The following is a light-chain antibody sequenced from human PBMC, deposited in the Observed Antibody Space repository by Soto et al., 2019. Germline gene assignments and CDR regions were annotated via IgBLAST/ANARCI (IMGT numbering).Light chain of an antibody. Sequence: QSVLTQPPSASGTPGQRVTISCSGSRSNIGKNSVYWFQQFPGTTPKLLIFNQSRRPSGVPERFFGSRSGTSASLAISGLRFEDEADYYCAVWDDTLQGWEFGGGTKLTVL. V-gene: IGLV1-47*01. CDR2: NQS. CDR3: AVWDDTLQGWE. J-gene: IGLJ3*02. CDR1: RSNIGKNS.